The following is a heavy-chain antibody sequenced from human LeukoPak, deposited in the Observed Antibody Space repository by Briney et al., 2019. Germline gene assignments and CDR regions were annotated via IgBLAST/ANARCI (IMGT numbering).Heavy chain of an antibody. CDR3: ATETIGRHYDY. J-gene: IGHJ4*02. D-gene: IGHD1-14*01. CDR1: GFTFSSCG. CDR2: IGPTGTDR. V-gene: IGHV3-21*01. Sequence: GGSLRLSCAASGFTFSSCGFTWVRQAPGKGLEWVSSIGPTGTDRYYADSVRGRFTISRDNAKNSMYLQMDSLRDEDTAVYYCATETIGRHYDYWGQGTLLTVSS.